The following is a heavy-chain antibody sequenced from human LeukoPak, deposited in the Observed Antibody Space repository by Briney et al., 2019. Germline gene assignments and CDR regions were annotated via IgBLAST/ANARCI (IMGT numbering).Heavy chain of an antibody. CDR2: INHSGST. D-gene: IGHD1-26*01. CDR3: ARGSRWELPLDY. J-gene: IGHJ4*02. V-gene: IGHV4-34*01. Sequence: SETLSLTCAVYGGSFSDYYWSWIRQPPGKGLEWIGEINHSGSTKYNPSLKSRATISVDTSKNQFSLKLSSVTAADTAVYYCARGSRWELPLDYWGQGTLITVSS. CDR1: GGSFSDYY.